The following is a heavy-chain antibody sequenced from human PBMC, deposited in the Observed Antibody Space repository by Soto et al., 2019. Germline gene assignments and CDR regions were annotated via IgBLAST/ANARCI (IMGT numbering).Heavy chain of an antibody. CDR2: ISYDGSNK. CDR1: VFTFSSYG. Sequence: VGSLRLSCASSVFTFSSYGMHCVRDSPGKWLEWVAVISYDGSNKYYADSVKGRFTISRDNSKNTLYLQMNSLRAEDTAVYYCAKSRGWEIPYYYYYGMHVLGQGTTVSVSS. J-gene: IGHJ6*02. V-gene: IGHV3-30*18. D-gene: IGHD1-26*01. CDR3: AKSRGWEIPYYYYYGMHV.